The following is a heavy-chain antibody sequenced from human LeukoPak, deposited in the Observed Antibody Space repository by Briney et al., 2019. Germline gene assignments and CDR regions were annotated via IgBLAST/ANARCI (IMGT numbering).Heavy chain of an antibody. D-gene: IGHD3-16*02. CDR3: ARGYIDRNYYYYYGMDV. J-gene: IGHJ6*02. CDR2: VSYDGSNE. V-gene: IGHV3-30-3*01. CDR1: GFTFSNYA. Sequence: GGSLRLSCAASGFTFSNYAIHWVRQAPGKGLEWVAVVSYDGSNEYYADSVKGRFTISRDNAKNSLYLQMNSLRAEDTAVYYCARGYIDRNYYYYYGMDVWGQGTTVTVSS.